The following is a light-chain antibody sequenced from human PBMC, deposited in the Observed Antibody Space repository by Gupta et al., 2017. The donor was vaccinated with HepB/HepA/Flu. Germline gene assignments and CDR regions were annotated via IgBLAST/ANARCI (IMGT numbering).Light chain of an antibody. V-gene: IGKV3-20*01. CDR3: QQYGRSPLT. Sequence: IVSTQSPGTLSLPPGERAALSCRASQSVSSTYLAWYQQKPGQAPRLLIYGASSRATGIPDRFSGSGSGTDFTLTISRLEPEDFAVYYCQQYGRSPLTFGGGTKVEIK. CDR2: GAS. J-gene: IGKJ4*01. CDR1: QSVSSTY.